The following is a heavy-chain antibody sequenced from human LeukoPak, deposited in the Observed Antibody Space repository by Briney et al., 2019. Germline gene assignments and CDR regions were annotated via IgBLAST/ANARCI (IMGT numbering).Heavy chain of an antibody. Sequence: ASVKVSCKASGYTFTSYGISWVRQAPGQGLEWMGIINPSGGSTSYAQKFQGRVTMTRDTSTSTVYMELSSLRSEDTAVYYCARALEWLPNYYYYGMDVWGQETTVTVSS. CDR1: GYTFTSYG. CDR2: INPSGGST. V-gene: IGHV1-46*01. CDR3: ARALEWLPNYYYYGMDV. D-gene: IGHD3-3*01. J-gene: IGHJ6*02.